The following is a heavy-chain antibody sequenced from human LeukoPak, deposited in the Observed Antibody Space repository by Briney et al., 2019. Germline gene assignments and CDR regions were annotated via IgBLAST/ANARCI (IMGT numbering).Heavy chain of an antibody. D-gene: IGHD3-3*01. CDR2: ISAYNGNT. CDR3: ARNYDFWSGYYMTSFDY. Sequence: ASVKVPCKASGYTFTSYGISWVRQAPGQGLEWMGWISAYNGNTNYAQKLQGRDTMTTDTSTSTAYMELRSLRSDDTAVYYCARNYDFWSGYYMTSFDYWGQGTLVTVSS. J-gene: IGHJ4*02. CDR1: GYTFTSYG. V-gene: IGHV1-18*01.